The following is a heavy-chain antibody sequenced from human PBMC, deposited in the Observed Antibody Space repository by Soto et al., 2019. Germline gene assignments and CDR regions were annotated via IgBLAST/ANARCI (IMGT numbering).Heavy chain of an antibody. Sequence: ASVKVSCKASGGTFSSYAISWVRQAPGQGLEWMGGIIPIFGTANYAQKFQGRVTITADESTSTAYMELSSLRSEDTAVYYCARGCTNGVCYNYGMDVWGQGTTVTV. CDR2: IIPIFGTA. CDR3: ARGCTNGVCYNYGMDV. CDR1: GGTFSSYA. V-gene: IGHV1-69*13. D-gene: IGHD2-8*01. J-gene: IGHJ6*02.